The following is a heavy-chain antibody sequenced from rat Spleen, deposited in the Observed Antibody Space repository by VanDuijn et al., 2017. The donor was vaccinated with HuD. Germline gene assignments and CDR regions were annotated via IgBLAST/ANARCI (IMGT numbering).Heavy chain of an antibody. D-gene: IGHD1-10*01. CDR1: GFTFSNYD. J-gene: IGHJ2*01. V-gene: IGHV5-7*01. CDR2: ISYDGTTT. CDR3: ATNNWDY. Sequence: EVQLVESGGGLVQPGRSMKLSCAASGFTFSNYDMAWVRQAPTKGLEWVASISYDGTTTYYRDFVKGRFTISRDNAKNTLYLQLNSLKSEDTAIYYCATNNWDYWGQGVMVTVSS.